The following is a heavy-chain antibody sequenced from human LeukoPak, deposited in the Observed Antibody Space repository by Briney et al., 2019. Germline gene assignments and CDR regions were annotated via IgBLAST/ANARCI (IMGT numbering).Heavy chain of an antibody. CDR3: ARARYCTSTSCYIDY. J-gene: IGHJ4*02. CDR2: ISGSGSST. CDR1: GFTFSSYA. D-gene: IGHD2-2*02. Sequence: GGSLRLSCAASGFTFSSYAMSWVRQAPGKGLEWVSRISGSGSSTYYADSVKGRFSISRDNSKNTLYLQMNSLRAEDTALYYCARARYCTSTSCYIDYWGQGTLVTVSS. V-gene: IGHV3-23*01.